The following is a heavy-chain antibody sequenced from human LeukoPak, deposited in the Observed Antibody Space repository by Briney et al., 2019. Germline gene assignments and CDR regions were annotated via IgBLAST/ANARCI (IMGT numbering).Heavy chain of an antibody. CDR2: IKTDGSLI. Sequence: GGSLRLSCAASGFTFSDTWMHWVRQAPGKGLEWVANIKTDGSLIYYVDSVKGRFTISRDNAKNSLYLQMNSLRAEDTAVYYCARVKLTTRLDYWGQGTLVTVSS. CDR3: ARVKLTTRLDY. V-gene: IGHV3-7*01. J-gene: IGHJ4*02. D-gene: IGHD1-14*01. CDR1: GFTFSDTW.